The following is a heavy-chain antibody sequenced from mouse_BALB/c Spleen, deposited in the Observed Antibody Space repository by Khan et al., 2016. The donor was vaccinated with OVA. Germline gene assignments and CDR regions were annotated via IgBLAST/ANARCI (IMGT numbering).Heavy chain of an antibody. V-gene: IGHV3-2*02. Sequence: EVQLVESGPGLVKPSQSLSLTCTVTGYSITSDYAWNWIRQFPGNKLEWMGHISYSGNTKYNQSLKSRISITRDTSKNQFFLQLNSVTTEDTATYYCARIYGGDFDYWGQGTTRTVSS. D-gene: IGHD1-1*01. J-gene: IGHJ2*01. CDR3: ARIYGGDFDY. CDR2: ISYSGNT. CDR1: GYSITSDYA.